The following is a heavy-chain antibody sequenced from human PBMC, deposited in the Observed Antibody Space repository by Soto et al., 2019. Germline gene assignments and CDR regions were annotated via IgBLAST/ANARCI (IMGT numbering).Heavy chain of an antibody. CDR1: GFTFSSYG. J-gene: IGHJ4*02. CDR2: IWFDGSNK. V-gene: IGHV3-33*01. CDR3: AATGPY. Sequence: GGSLRLSCAASGFTFSSYGMHWVRQAPGKGLEWVAVIWFDGSNKFYADSVKGRFTISRDNSKNTVSLQMNSLRDEDSAAYYCAATGPYWGQGTLVTVSS.